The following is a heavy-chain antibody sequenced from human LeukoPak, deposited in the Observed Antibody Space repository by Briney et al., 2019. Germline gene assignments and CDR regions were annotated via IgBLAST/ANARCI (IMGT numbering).Heavy chain of an antibody. V-gene: IGHV3-23*01. J-gene: IGHJ5*01. CDR2: ISGSGLST. D-gene: IGHD6-19*01. CDR1: GFTFSSYA. CDR3: AKSRVAVAAPRNWFDS. Sequence: PGGSLRLSCAASGFTFSSYAMSWVRQAPGKGLEWVSTISGSGLSTYYADSVKGRFTISRDNSNNTLYLQMNSLRVEDTAVYYCAKSRVAVAAPRNWFDSWGQGTLVTVSS.